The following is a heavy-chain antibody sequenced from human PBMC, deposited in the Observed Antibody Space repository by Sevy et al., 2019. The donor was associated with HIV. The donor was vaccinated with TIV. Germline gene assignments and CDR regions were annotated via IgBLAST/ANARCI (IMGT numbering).Heavy chain of an antibody. D-gene: IGHD3-10*02. CDR1: GFTFSSHA. J-gene: IGHJ4*02. V-gene: IGHV3-30-3*01. CDR2: ISYDGSSK. Sequence: GGSLRLSCAASGFTFSSHAMHWVRQAPGKGLEWMAAISYDGSSKYYADSVKGRFTISREDFKNTLYRQMSSLRAGDTAVYYCARDGGYSVNFLPGGYWGQGTLVTVSS. CDR3: ARDGGYSVNFLPGGY.